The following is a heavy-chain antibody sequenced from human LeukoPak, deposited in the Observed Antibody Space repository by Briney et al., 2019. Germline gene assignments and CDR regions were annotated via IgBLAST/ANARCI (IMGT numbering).Heavy chain of an antibody. CDR3: ASTTPYRGSDYAMDV. Sequence: GGSLRLSCAASGFTFSSYEMNWVRQAPGKGLEWVSYISSSGSTIYYADSVKGRFTISRDNAKNSLYLQMNSLRAEDTAVYYCASTTPYRGSDYAMDVWGQGTTVTVSS. J-gene: IGHJ6*02. D-gene: IGHD1-26*01. CDR1: GFTFSSYE. V-gene: IGHV3-48*03. CDR2: ISSSGSTI.